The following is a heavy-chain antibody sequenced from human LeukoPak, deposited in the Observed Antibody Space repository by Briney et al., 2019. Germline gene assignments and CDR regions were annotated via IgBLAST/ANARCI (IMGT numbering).Heavy chain of an antibody. D-gene: IGHD6-13*01. CDR2: IDWDDNK. CDR1: GFSLSTSGLC. Sequence: SGPALVKPTQTLTLTCTFSGFSLSTSGLCMSWIRQPPGKALEWLALIDWDDNKYYSTSLKTRLTISKDTSKNQVVLTMTNMDPVDTATYYCARLRGSSSWYREHYYYYGMDVWGQGTTVTVSS. CDR3: ARLRGSSSWYREHYYYYGMDV. V-gene: IGHV2-70*01. J-gene: IGHJ6*02.